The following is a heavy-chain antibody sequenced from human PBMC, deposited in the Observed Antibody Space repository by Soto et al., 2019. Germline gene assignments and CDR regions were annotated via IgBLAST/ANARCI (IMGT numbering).Heavy chain of an antibody. J-gene: IGHJ6*02. Sequence: GESLKISCKGSGYTVTNYCMGWVRQMPGKGPEWMGIIYPGDSDSKYNPSFQGQVTISADKSITTTYLQWSSIKASDTAIYYCAASIFYYGMDVWGQGTTVTAP. CDR1: GYTVTNYC. CDR3: AASIFYYGMDV. CDR2: IYPGDSDS. V-gene: IGHV5-51*01.